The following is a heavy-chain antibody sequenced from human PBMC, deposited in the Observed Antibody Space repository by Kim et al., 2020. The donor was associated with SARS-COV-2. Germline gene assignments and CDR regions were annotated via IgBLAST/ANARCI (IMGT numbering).Heavy chain of an antibody. J-gene: IGHJ4*02. V-gene: IGHV1-2*06. Sequence: ASVKVSCKASGYTFTGYYMHWVRQAPGQGLEWMGRINPNSGGTNYAQKFQGRVTMTRDTSISTAYMELSRLRSDDTAVYYCAREDSGGTAMALDYWGQGTLVTVSS. CDR3: AREDSGGTAMALDY. D-gene: IGHD5-18*01. CDR2: INPNSGGT. CDR1: GYTFTGYY.